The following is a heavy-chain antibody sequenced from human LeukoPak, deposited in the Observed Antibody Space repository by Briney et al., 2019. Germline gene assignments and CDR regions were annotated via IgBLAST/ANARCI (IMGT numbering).Heavy chain of an antibody. D-gene: IGHD2-15*01. V-gene: IGHV1-46*01. Sequence: PPASVKVSCKASGYTFTSYYMHWVRQAPGQGLEWMGIINPSGGSTSYAQKFQGRVTMTRDTSTSTAYMELRSLRSDDTAVYYCARDRKSVVVAAAIDYWGQGTLVTVSS. CDR2: INPSGGST. J-gene: IGHJ4*02. CDR1: GYTFTSYY. CDR3: ARDRKSVVVAAAIDY.